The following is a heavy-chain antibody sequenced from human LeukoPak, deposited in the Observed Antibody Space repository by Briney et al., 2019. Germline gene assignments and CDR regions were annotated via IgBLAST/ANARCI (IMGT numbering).Heavy chain of an antibody. CDR2: IKQDGSEK. D-gene: IGHD6-6*01. Sequence: GGSLRLSCAASGFTFSNYWMSWVRQAPGKGLEWVANIKQDGSEKDYVDSVKGRFTISRDNAKNFLYLQVNSLRAEDTAVYYCVRVYSSSSGKNAFDIWGRGTMVTVSS. CDR1: GFTFSNYW. V-gene: IGHV3-7*03. CDR3: VRVYSSSSGKNAFDI. J-gene: IGHJ3*02.